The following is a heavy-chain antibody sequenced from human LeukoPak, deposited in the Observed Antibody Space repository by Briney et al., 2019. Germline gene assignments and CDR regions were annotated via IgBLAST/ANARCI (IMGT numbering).Heavy chain of an antibody. Sequence: PSETLSLTCTVSGGSISSGSYYWSWIRQPAGKGLEWIGRIYTSGSTNYNPSLKSRVTISVDTSKNQFSLKLSSVTAADTAVYYCATEVSGWVQSNSYWYFDLWGRGTLVTVSS. V-gene: IGHV4-61*02. CDR3: ATEVSGWVQSNSYWYFDL. J-gene: IGHJ2*01. CDR2: IYTSGST. D-gene: IGHD5-24*01. CDR1: GGSISSGSYY.